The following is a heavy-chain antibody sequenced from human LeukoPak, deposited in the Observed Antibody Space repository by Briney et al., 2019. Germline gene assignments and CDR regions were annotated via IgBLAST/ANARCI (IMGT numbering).Heavy chain of an antibody. CDR1: GYSFTSYW. V-gene: IGHV5-51*01. CDR3: ARSSRYSYGFYYYGMDV. J-gene: IGHJ6*02. D-gene: IGHD5-18*01. CDR2: IYPGDSDT. Sequence: GESLQISCKGSGYSFTSYWIGWVRQMPGKGLGWMGIIYPGDSDTRYSPSFQGQVTLSADKSISTAYLQWSSLKASDTAMYYCARSSRYSYGFYYYGMDVWGQGTTVTVSS.